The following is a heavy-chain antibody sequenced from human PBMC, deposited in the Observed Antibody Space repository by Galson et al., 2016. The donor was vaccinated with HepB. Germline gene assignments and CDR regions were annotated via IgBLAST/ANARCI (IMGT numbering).Heavy chain of an antibody. CDR3: ARRSSDAFDI. CDR2: IYPGDSDT. D-gene: IGHD3-10*01. CDR1: GYSFTSYW. Sequence: QSGAEVKKPGESLKISCEGSGYSFTSYWIGCVRQMPGKGLEWMGTIYPGDSDTRYSPSSQGQVTISADKSISAAYLQWNSLKASDTAIYYCARRSSDAFDIWGQGTMVTVSS. V-gene: IGHV5-51*01. J-gene: IGHJ3*02.